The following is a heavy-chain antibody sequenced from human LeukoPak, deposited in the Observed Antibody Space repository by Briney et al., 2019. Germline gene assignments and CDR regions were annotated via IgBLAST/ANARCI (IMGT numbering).Heavy chain of an antibody. V-gene: IGHV3-30*18. Sequence: PGESLRLSCVASGFTFRNYGMQWVRQAPSKGPEWVAVVSHDGSTTFYADSVKGRFTLSRDNSKNRLDLQMNSLRAEDTAVYYCTKEPNPYSSGWHFQHWGQGTLVTVSS. CDR2: VSHDGSTT. CDR3: TKEPNPYSSGWHFQH. D-gene: IGHD6-25*01. J-gene: IGHJ1*01. CDR1: GFTFRNYG.